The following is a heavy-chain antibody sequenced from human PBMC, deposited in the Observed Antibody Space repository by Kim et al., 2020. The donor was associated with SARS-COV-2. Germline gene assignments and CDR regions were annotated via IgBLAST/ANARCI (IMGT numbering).Heavy chain of an antibody. Sequence: EGMERIHPIVGIANYAQKYQGEVTITADKSTSTAYMELSSLRSEDTAVYYCARVQTTVTEYYYYGMDVWGQGTTVTVSS. D-gene: IGHD4-17*01. V-gene: IGHV1-69*04. CDR3: ARVQTTVTEYYYYGMDV. J-gene: IGHJ6*02. CDR2: IHPIVGIA.